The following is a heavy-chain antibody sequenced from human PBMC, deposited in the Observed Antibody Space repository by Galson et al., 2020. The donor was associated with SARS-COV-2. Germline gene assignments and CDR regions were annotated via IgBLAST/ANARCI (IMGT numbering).Heavy chain of an antibody. CDR2: INHSGNT. D-gene: IGHD5-18*01. CDR1: GGSFGGYY. V-gene: IGHV4-34*01. CDR3: ARVRVDTGISREFDM. Sequence: SETLSLTCTVYGGSFGGYYWTWIRQPPGKGLEWIGQINHSGNTNYNPSLKSRVTISVDTSMKQFSLKLISVTAADTAVYYCARVRVDTGISREFDMWGQGTMVTVSS. J-gene: IGHJ3*02.